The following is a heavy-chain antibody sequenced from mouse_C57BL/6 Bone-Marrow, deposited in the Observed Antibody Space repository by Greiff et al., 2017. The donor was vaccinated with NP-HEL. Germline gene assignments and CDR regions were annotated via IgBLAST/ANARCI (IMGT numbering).Heavy chain of an antibody. J-gene: IGHJ4*01. CDR2: INPSSGYT. CDR1: GYTFTSYT. CDR3: ARLSYDYFYYAMDY. Sequence: VKLQQSGAELARPGASVKMSCKASGYTFTSYTMHWVKQRPGQGLEWIGYINPSSGYTKYNQKFKDKATLTADKSSSTAYMQLSSLTSEDSAVYYCARLSYDYFYYAMDYWGQGTSVTVSS. V-gene: IGHV1-4*01. D-gene: IGHD2-4*01.